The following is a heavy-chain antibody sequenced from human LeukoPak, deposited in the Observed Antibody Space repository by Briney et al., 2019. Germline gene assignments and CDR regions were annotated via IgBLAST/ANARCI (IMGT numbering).Heavy chain of an antibody. CDR3: TRVPELPDY. J-gene: IGHJ4*02. CDR1: GYTFTNYG. Sequence: EASVKVSCKASGYTFTNYGINWVRQAPGQGLEWMGWINGYNGNTNYSQKFQGRVTMATDTSTTTAYMELRSLRSDDTAVYYCTRVPELPDYWGQGTLVTVSS. D-gene: IGHD2-15*01. V-gene: IGHV1-18*01. CDR2: INGYNGNT.